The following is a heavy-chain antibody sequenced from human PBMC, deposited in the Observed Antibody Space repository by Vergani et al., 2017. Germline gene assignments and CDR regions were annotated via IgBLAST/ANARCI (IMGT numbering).Heavy chain of an antibody. D-gene: IGHD4-23*01. CDR2: IDPSDSYT. CDR1: GYSFTSYW. V-gene: IGHV5-10-1*03. CDR3: ARLEDYGGNSHGRAFDI. J-gene: IGHJ3*02. Sequence: EVQLVQSGAEVKKPGESLRISCKGSGYSFTSYWISWVRQMPGKGLEWMGRIDPSDSYTNYSPSFQGHVTISADKSISTAYLQWSSLKASDTAMYYCARLEDYGGNSHGRAFDIWGQGTTVTVSS.